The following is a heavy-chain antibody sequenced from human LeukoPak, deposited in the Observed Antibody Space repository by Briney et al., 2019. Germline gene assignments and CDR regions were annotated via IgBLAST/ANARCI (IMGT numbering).Heavy chain of an antibody. Sequence: ASVKVSCKASGYTFTGYYMHWVRQAPGQGLEWMGWINPNSGSTNYAQKFQGRVTMTRDTSISTAYMELSRLRSDDTAVYYCARERKDTAMGNDAFDIWGQGTMVTVSS. D-gene: IGHD5-18*01. CDR3: ARERKDTAMGNDAFDI. CDR1: GYTFTGYY. J-gene: IGHJ3*02. V-gene: IGHV1-2*02. CDR2: INPNSGST.